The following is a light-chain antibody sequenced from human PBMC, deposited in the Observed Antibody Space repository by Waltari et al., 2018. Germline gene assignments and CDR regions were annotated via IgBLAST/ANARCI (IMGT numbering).Light chain of an antibody. CDR1: SSDVGGYHY. CDR3: SSYTSSSTSLYV. CDR2: DVT. V-gene: IGLV2-14*03. J-gene: IGLJ1*01. Sequence: QSALTQPASVSGSPGQSITISCTGTSSDVGGYHYVSCYQHHPGKAPKVKIFDVTKRPSGVSNRFSGSKSGNTASLTISGLQAEDEADYYCSSYTSSSTSLYVFGTGTKVTVL.